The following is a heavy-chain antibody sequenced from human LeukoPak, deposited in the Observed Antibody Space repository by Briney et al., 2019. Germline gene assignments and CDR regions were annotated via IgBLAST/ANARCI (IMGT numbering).Heavy chain of an antibody. V-gene: IGHV4-61*01. CDR2: IYYSGST. J-gene: IGHJ6*03. CDR3: ARESGDYYYYYMDV. Sequence: SETLSLTCTVSGGSVSRSPYYWSWIRQPPGKGLEWIGYIYYSGSTNYNPSLKSRVTISVDTSKNQFSLKLSSVTAADTAVYYCARESGDYYYYYMDVWGKGTTVTVSS. D-gene: IGHD4-17*01. CDR1: GGSVSRSPYY.